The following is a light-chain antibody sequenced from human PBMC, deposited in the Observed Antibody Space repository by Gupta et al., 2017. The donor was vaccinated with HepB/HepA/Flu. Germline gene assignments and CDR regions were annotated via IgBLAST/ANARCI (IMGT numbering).Light chain of an antibody. CDR1: QSISSK. J-gene: IGKJ1*01. CDR3: QQYSDWQT. CDR2: GAS. Sequence: EIVMTQSPATLSVSPGERATLSCRASQSISSKLAWYQQKPGQAPRLLIYGASTRASGVPVRFSGSGSGKEFTLTISSLQSEDFAVYYCQQYSDWQTFGRGTKVEIK. V-gene: IGKV3-15*01.